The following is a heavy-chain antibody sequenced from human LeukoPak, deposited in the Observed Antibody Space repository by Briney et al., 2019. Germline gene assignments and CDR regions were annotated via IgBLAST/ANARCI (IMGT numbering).Heavy chain of an antibody. D-gene: IGHD4/OR15-4a*01. J-gene: IGHJ4*02. CDR1: GFTFSSYA. V-gene: IGHV3-23*01. CDR2: ISGSGGST. Sequence: GGSLRLSCAASGFTFSSYAMSWVRQAPGKGLEWVSAISGSGGSTYYADSVKGRFTISRDNAKNSLYLQMNSLRDDDTAVYYCARRERQSANYYYFDYWGQGTLVTVSS. CDR3: ARRERQSANYYYFDY.